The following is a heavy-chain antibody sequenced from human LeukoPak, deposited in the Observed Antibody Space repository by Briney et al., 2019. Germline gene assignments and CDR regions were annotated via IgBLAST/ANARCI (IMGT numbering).Heavy chain of an antibody. D-gene: IGHD3-22*01. CDR1: GGSISSYY. Sequence: SETLSLTCTVSGGSISSYYWSWIRQPPGKGLEWIGYIYYSGSTNYNPSLKSRVTISVDTSKNQFSLKLSSVTAADTAVYYCARDSSMIVSWFDPWGQGTLVTVSS. V-gene: IGHV4-59*01. CDR3: ARDSSMIVSWFDP. CDR2: IYYSGST. J-gene: IGHJ5*02.